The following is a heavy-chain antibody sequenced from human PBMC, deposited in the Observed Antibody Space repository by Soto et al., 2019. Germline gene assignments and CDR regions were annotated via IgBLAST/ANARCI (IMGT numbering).Heavy chain of an antibody. D-gene: IGHD3-22*01. Sequence: TVSGGSISSYYWSWIRQPPGKGLEWIGYIYYSGSTNYNPSLKSRVTISVDTSKNQFSLKLSSVTAADTAVYYCARGGAWSRYYDSSGYFDYWGQGTLVTVSS. V-gene: IGHV4-59*01. J-gene: IGHJ4*02. CDR1: GGSISSYY. CDR2: IYYSGST. CDR3: ARGGAWSRYYDSSGYFDY.